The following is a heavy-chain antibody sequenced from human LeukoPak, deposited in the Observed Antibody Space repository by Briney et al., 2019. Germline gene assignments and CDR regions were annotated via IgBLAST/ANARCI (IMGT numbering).Heavy chain of an antibody. CDR3: AVEYFQH. Sequence: GGSLRLSCAASGFTFSSYAMSWVRQAPGQGLEWVSGIGGSGGSTYNADSVKGRFTISRDNAKNSLYLQMNSLRAEDTAVYYCAVEYFQHWGQGTLVTVSS. CDR2: IGGSGGST. J-gene: IGHJ1*01. V-gene: IGHV3-23*01. CDR1: GFTFSSYA.